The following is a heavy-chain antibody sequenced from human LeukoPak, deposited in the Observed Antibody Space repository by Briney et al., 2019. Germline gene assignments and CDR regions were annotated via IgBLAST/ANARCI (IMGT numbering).Heavy chain of an antibody. CDR2: INQDGSET. CDR3: ARKPAGFDV. Sequence: PGGSLKLSCAASGFSFNTYWMSWVRQAPGKGLECVANINQDGSETQYVDSVKGRFTISRDNAENSLHLQVSSLRGEDSGIYYRARKPAGFDVWGQGRVVTVSS. D-gene: IGHD6-19*01. J-gene: IGHJ3*01. V-gene: IGHV3-7*01. CDR1: GFSFNTYW.